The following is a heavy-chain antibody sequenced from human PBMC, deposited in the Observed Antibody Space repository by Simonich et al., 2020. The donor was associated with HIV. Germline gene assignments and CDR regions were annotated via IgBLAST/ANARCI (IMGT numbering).Heavy chain of an antibody. Sequence: QVQLQQWGAGLLKPSETLSLTCAVYVGSYSGYYWSWIRQPPGKGREWVGESNHSGSTNYNPSLKSRVTISVDTSKNQFSLKLSSVTAADTAVYYCARRHPTTVTTPYFDYWGQGTLVTVSS. CDR3: ARRHPTTVTTPYFDY. CDR1: VGSYSGYY. J-gene: IGHJ4*02. D-gene: IGHD4-17*01. V-gene: IGHV4-34*01. CDR2: SNHSGST.